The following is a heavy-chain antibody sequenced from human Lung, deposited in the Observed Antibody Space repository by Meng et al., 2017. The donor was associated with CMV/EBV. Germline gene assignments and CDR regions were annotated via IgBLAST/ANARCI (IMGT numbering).Heavy chain of an antibody. V-gene: IGHV1-18*01. Sequence: FTDYGISWGRQDPGQGLEWVGWISTYDGDTNYARKLQGRVTMTTDTSTTTAYMELRSLRSDDTAVYYCARDLEYCGSTTCYEDCFDPWGQGTLVTVSS. CDR3: ARDLEYCGSTTCYEDCFDP. D-gene: IGHD2-2*01. J-gene: IGHJ5*02. CDR2: ISTYDGDT. CDR1: FTDYG.